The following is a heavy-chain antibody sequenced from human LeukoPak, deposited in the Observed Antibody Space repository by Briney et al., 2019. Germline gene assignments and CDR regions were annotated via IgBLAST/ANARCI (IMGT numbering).Heavy chain of an antibody. V-gene: IGHV1-8*01. Sequence: ASVKVSCKASGFTFTSHDYNWVRQATGQGLEWMGWMNPNSGNTGYAQKFQGRVTMTRDTSITTVYMELSSLTSEDTAVYYCARVGWNGGNSGRVLVGDYWGQGTLVTVSS. CDR2: MNPNSGNT. CDR1: GFTFTSHD. CDR3: ARVGWNGGNSGRVLVGDY. D-gene: IGHD4-23*01. J-gene: IGHJ4*02.